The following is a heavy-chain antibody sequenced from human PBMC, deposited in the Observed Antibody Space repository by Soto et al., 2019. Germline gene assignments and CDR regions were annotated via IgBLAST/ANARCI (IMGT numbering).Heavy chain of an antibody. CDR1: GGSFSGYY. CDR3: ARGWDIVVVPAAPRYYYYMDV. Sequence: SETLSLTCAVYGGSFSGYYWSWIRQPPGKGLEWIGEINHSGSTNYNPSLKSRVTISVDTSKNQFSLKLSSVTAADTAVYYCARGWDIVVVPAAPRYYYYMDVWGKGTTVTVSS. D-gene: IGHD2-2*01. CDR2: INHSGST. J-gene: IGHJ6*03. V-gene: IGHV4-34*01.